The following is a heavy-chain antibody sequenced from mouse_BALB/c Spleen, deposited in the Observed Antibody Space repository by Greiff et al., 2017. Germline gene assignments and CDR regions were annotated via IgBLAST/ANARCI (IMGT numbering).Heavy chain of an antibody. CDR2: IDPENGNT. V-gene: IGHV14-1*02. CDR1: GFNIKDYY. Sequence: VQLQQSGAELVRPGALVKLSCKASGFNIKDYYMHWVKQRPEQGLEWIGWIDPENGNTIYDPKFQGKASITADTSSNTAYLQLSSLTSEDTAVYYCARGVVATEAYWGQGTLVTVSA. CDR3: ARGVVATEAY. J-gene: IGHJ3*01. D-gene: IGHD1-1*01.